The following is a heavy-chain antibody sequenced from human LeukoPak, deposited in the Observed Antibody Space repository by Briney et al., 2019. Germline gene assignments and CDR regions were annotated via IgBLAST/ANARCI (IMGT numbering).Heavy chain of an antibody. CDR2: INHSGST. CDR1: GFTFSNAW. CDR3: ARARITTPRRAFDI. D-gene: IGHD3-10*01. Sequence: PGGSLRLSCAASGFTFSNAWMNWVRQPPGKGLEWIGEINHSGSTNYNPSLKSRVTISVDTSKNQFSLKLSSVTAADTAVYYCARARITTPRRAFDIWGQGTMVTVSS. J-gene: IGHJ3*02. V-gene: IGHV4-34*01.